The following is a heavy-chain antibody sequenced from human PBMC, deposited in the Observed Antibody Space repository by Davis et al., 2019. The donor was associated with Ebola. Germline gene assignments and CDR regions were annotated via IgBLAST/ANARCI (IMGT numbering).Heavy chain of an antibody. CDR1: GFTFSSYG. D-gene: IGHD2-2*03. CDR3: AKYGYCSSTSCLAFDI. J-gene: IGHJ3*02. Sequence: GESLKISCAASGFTFSSYGMHWVRQAPGKGLEWVAVISYDGSNKYYADSVKGRFTISRDNSKNTLYLQMNSLRAEDTAVYYCAKYGYCSSTSCLAFDIWGQGTMVTVSS. V-gene: IGHV3-30*18. CDR2: ISYDGSNK.